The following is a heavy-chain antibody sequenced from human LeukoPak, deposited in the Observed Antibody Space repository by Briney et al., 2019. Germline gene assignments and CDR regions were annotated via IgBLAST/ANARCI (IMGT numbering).Heavy chain of an antibody. D-gene: IGHD1-1*01. V-gene: IGHV1-2*02. CDR2: INPNSGDT. J-gene: IGHJ4*02. Sequence: ASVKVSCKASGYTFTGYYMHWVRQAPGQGLEWMGWINPNSGDTNYAQKFQGRVTMTRDTSISTAYMGLSRLRSDDTAVYYCARDLPGGTQEVYWGQGTLVTVSS. CDR1: GYTFTGYY. CDR3: ARDLPGGTQEVY.